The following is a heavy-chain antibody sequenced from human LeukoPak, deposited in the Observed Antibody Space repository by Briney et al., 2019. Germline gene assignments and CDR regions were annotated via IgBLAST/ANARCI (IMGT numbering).Heavy chain of an antibody. V-gene: IGHV1-69*13. CDR1: GGTFSSYA. J-gene: IGHJ4*02. Sequence: SVKVSCKASGGTFSSYAISWVRQAPGQGLEWMGGIIPIFGTANHAQKFQGRVTITADESTSTAYMELSSLRSEDTAVYYCAREGGPYRPLDYSGQGTLVTVSS. CDR3: AREGGPYRPLDY. CDR2: IIPIFGTA.